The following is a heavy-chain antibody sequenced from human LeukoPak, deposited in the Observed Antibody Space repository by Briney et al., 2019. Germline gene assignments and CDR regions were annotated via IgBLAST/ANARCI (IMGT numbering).Heavy chain of an antibody. D-gene: IGHD6-19*01. CDR1: GFTFSMYW. J-gene: IGHJ4*02. CDR2: IKVDGSDT. V-gene: IGHV3-7*01. Sequence: SGGSLRLSCAASGFTFSMYWMYWVRQAPWKGLEWLASIKVDGSDTYYDDSVKGRFIISRDNAKNSLYLQLNSLRADDTAVYYCARDHLAGWALEYWGQGTLVTVSS. CDR3: ARDHLAGWALEY.